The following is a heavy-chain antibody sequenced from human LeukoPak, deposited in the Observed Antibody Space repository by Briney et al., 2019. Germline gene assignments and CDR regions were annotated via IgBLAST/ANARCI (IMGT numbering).Heavy chain of an antibody. V-gene: IGHV3-21*01. Sequence: GGSLRLSCAASGFTFSSYSMNWVRQAPGKGLEWVSSISSGSTYIYYGDSLKGRFTISRDNAKNSLYLQMNSLRAEDTAVYYCARGFALDYWGQGTLVTVSS. D-gene: IGHD3-16*01. CDR2: ISSGSTYI. J-gene: IGHJ4*02. CDR1: GFTFSSYS. CDR3: ARGFALDY.